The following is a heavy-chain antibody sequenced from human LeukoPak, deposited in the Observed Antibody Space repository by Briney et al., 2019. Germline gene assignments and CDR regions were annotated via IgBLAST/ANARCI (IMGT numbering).Heavy chain of an antibody. J-gene: IGHJ4*02. CDR1: GGTFSSYA. CDR3: ARDRVYYYDSSGYYWPAY. CDR2: IIPIFGTA. D-gene: IGHD3-22*01. Sequence: SVKVSCKASGGTFSSYAISWVRQAPGQGLEWMGGIIPIFGTANYAQKFQGRVTITADESTSTAYMELSSLRSEDTAVYYCARDRVYYYDSSGYYWPAYWGQGTLVTVSS. V-gene: IGHV1-69*13.